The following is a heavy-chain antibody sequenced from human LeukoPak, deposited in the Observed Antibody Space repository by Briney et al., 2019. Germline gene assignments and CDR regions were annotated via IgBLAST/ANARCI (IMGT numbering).Heavy chain of an antibody. CDR3: AKDAYYDSSGYYDVVDAFDI. Sequence: GGSLRLSCAASGFTFSGYAMSWVRQAPGKGLEWVSAISGSGGSTYYADSVKGRFTISRDNSKNTLYLQMNSLRAEDTAVYYCAKDAYYDSSGYYDVVDAFDIWGQGTMVTVSS. CDR2: ISGSGGST. V-gene: IGHV3-23*01. J-gene: IGHJ3*02. D-gene: IGHD3-22*01. CDR1: GFTFSGYA.